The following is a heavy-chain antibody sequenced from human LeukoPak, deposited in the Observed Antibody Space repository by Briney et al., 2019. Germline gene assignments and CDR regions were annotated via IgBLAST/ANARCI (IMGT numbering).Heavy chain of an antibody. V-gene: IGHV3-30*02. CDR2: IRYDGSNK. J-gene: IGHJ4*02. CDR3: AKEEAYYDFGVY. Sequence: PGGSLRLSCAASGFTFSSYGMHWVRQAPGKGLEWVAFIRYDGSNKYYADSVKGRFTISRDNSKNTLYLQMNSLRAEDTAVYYCAKEEAYYDFGVYWGQGTLVTVSS. CDR1: GFTFSSYG. D-gene: IGHD3-3*01.